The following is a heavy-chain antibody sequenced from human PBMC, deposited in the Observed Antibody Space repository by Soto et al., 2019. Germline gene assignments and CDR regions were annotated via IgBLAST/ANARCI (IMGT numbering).Heavy chain of an antibody. V-gene: IGHV4-30-2*01. Sequence: QIHLQESGSGLVKPSQTLSPTCAVSGYSLSSGAYYWSWIRQPQGKGLEWIGYIFHNGGTYDNPSLESRITISLDRSKNQFSLKVSAVTAADTALYYCARLDGYNTFDFWGQGTLVTGSS. J-gene: IGHJ4*02. CDR2: IFHNGGT. D-gene: IGHD5-12*01. CDR3: ARLDGYNTFDF. CDR1: GYSLSSGAYY.